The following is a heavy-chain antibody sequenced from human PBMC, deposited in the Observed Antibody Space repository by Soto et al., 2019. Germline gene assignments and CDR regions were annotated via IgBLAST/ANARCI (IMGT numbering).Heavy chain of an antibody. D-gene: IGHD6-19*01. CDR1: GYTFTSYY. Sequence: QVQLVQSGAEVKKPGASVKVSCKASGYTFTSYYMHWVRQAPGQALEWRGIINPSGGSTRYAQKLLGGVTMTRDPPTRTVCIELGSLRSEDTAVYYCARAIPENSGGWYGDAFELWVQGTMVTVSP. CDR3: ARAIPENSGGWYGDAFEL. CDR2: INPSGGST. V-gene: IGHV1-46*03. J-gene: IGHJ3*01.